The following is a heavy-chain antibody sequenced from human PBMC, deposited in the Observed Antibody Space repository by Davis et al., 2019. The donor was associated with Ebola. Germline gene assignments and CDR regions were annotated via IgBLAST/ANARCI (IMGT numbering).Heavy chain of an antibody. CDR2: ISYDGSNK. J-gene: IGHJ6*02. D-gene: IGHD1-26*01. CDR1: GFTFSSYG. CDR3: AKDRVSASGSFAYGMDV. Sequence: PGGSLRLSCAASGFTFSSYGMHWVRQAPGKGLEWVAVISYDGSNKYYADSVKGRFTISRDNSKNTLYLQMNSLRAEDTAVYYCAKDRVSASGSFAYGMDVWGQGTTVTVSS. V-gene: IGHV3-30*18.